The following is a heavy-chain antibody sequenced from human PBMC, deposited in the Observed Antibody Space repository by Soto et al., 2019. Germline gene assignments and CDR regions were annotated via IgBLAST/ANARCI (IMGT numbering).Heavy chain of an antibody. CDR2: IIPILGIA. CDR1: GGTFSSYT. J-gene: IGHJ5*02. CDR3: ARVRPLGSSGREGWFDP. D-gene: IGHD3-22*01. Sequence: ASVKVSCKASGGTFSSYTISWVRQAPGQGLEWMGRIIPILGIANYAQKFQGRVTITADKSTSTAYMELSSLRSEDTAVYYCARVRPLGSSGREGWFDPWGQGTLVTVSS. V-gene: IGHV1-69*02.